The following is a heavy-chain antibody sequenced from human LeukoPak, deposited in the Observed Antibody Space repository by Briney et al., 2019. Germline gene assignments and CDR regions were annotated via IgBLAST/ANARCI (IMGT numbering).Heavy chain of an antibody. V-gene: IGHV4-30-4*01. CDR1: GGSISSGDYY. Sequence: SETLSLTCTVSGGSISSGDYYWSWIRQPPGKGLEWIGYIYYSGSTYYNPSLKSRVTISVDTSKNQFSLKLSSVTAADTAVYYCGRKGYSISWYSPWGQGTLVTVSS. J-gene: IGHJ5*02. CDR2: IYYSGST. CDR3: GRKGYSISWYSP. D-gene: IGHD6-13*01.